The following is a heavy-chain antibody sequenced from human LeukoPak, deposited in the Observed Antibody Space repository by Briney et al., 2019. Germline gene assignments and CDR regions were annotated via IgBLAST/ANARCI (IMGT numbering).Heavy chain of an antibody. CDR3: ARGTAARPGWFDP. V-gene: IGHV3-74*01. Sequence: GGSLRLSCAASGFTFSSYEMNWVRQAPGKGLVWVSRINSDGSSTSYADSVKGRFTISRDNAKNTLYLQMNSLRAEDTAVYYCARGTAARPGWFDPWGQGTLVTVSS. D-gene: IGHD6-6*01. J-gene: IGHJ5*02. CDR2: INSDGSST. CDR1: GFTFSSYE.